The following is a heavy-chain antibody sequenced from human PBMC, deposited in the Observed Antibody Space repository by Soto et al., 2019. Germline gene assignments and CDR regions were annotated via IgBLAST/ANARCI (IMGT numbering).Heavy chain of an antibody. D-gene: IGHD3-22*01. CDR1: GGSISSGGYY. J-gene: IGHJ4*02. CDR3: ARGHGGGYYYDSSGYLRPLDY. CDR2: IYYSGST. V-gene: IGHV4-31*03. Sequence: SETLSLTCTVSGGSISSGGYYWGWIRQHPGKGLEWIGYIYYSGSTYYNPSLKSRVTISVDTSKNQFSLKLSSVTAADTAVYYCARGHGGGYYYDSSGYLRPLDYWGQGTLVTVSS.